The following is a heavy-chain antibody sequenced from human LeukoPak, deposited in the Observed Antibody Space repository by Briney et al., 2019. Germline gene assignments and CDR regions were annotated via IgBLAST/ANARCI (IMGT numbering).Heavy chain of an antibody. J-gene: IGHJ5*02. Sequence: PGGSLRLSCAASGFTFNNYSMNWARQAPGKGLGWVASIGSSSGYIFYADSVRGRFTISRDNAKNTLYLQMNSLRAEDTAVYYYARAADGVSSNSRDWFDPWGQGTLVTVSS. D-gene: IGHD2-15*01. CDR2: IGSSSGYI. CDR3: ARAADGVSSNSRDWFDP. CDR1: GFTFNNYS. V-gene: IGHV3-21*01.